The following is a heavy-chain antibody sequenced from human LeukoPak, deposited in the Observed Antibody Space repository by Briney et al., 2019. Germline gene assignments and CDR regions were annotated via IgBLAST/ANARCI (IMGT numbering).Heavy chain of an antibody. CDR2: IWYDRSNK. V-gene: IGHV3-33*01. CDR1: GFTFSSYG. D-gene: IGHD2-15*01. Sequence: GRSLRLSCAASGFTFSSYGMHWVRQAPGKGLEWVAVIWYDRSNKYYADSVKGRFTISRDNSKNTLYLQMDSLRAEDTAVYYCARDMCSGGSCYVYYYYGMDVWGKGTTVTVSS. J-gene: IGHJ6*04. CDR3: ARDMCSGGSCYVYYYYGMDV.